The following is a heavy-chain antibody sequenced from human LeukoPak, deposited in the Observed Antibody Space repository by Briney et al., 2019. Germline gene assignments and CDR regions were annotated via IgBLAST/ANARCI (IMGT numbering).Heavy chain of an antibody. CDR2: INPNSGGT. V-gene: IGHV1-2*02. Sequence: ASVKVSCKASGYTFTGYYMHWVRQAPGQGLEWMGWINPNSGGTNYAQKFQGRVTMTRDTSISTAYMELSRLRSDDTAVYYCARRLEVVGATTVWGQGILVTVSS. CDR3: ARRLEVVGATTV. CDR1: GYTFTGYY. J-gene: IGHJ4*02. D-gene: IGHD1-26*01.